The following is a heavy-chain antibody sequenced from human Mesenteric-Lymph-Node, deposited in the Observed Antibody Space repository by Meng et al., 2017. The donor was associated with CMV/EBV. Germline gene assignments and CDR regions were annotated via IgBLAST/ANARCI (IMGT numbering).Heavy chain of an antibody. V-gene: IGHV3-30-3*01. CDR3: ARDSTSLVVRARGFDH. D-gene: IGHD2-2*01. CDR1: GFTFSSYA. Sequence: GGSLRLSCAASGFTFSSYAFHWVRQAPGKGLEWVAVISFDETEGDTKYYGDSVKGRFTISRDNSKNTLYLQMNSLGAEDTAVYYCARDSTSLVVRARGFDHWGQGTLVTFSS. CDR2: ISFDETEGDTK. J-gene: IGHJ4*02.